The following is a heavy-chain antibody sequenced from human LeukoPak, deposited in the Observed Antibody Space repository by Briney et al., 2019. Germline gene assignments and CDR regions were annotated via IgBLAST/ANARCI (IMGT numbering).Heavy chain of an antibody. Sequence: GASVKVSCKASGYTFSSNYMHWVRQAPGQGLEWMGVINPSGGGTIYAQKFQGRVTMTRDTSTSTVYMELSSLKSEDTAVYYCARVVVPAARFDAFDIWGQGTMVNVSS. J-gene: IGHJ3*02. CDR2: INPSGGGT. CDR3: ARVVVPAARFDAFDI. D-gene: IGHD2-2*01. CDR1: GYTFSSNY. V-gene: IGHV1-46*01.